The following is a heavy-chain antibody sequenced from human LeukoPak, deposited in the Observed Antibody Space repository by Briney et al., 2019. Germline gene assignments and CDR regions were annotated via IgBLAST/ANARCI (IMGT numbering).Heavy chain of an antibody. Sequence: ASVKVSCKASGYTFTGYYLHWVRQAPGQGLEWMGWINPNSGGTNYAQKFQGWVTMTRDTSISTAYMELSRLRSDDTAVYYCARGVLPAAMRGIGDAFDIWGQGTMVTVSS. J-gene: IGHJ3*02. V-gene: IGHV1-2*04. CDR3: ARGVLPAAMRGIGDAFDI. CDR1: GYTFTGYY. D-gene: IGHD2-2*01. CDR2: INPNSGGT.